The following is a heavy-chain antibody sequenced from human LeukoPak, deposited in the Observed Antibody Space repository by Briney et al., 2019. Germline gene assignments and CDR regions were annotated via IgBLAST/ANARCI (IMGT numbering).Heavy chain of an antibody. V-gene: IGHV4-39*01. CDR3: ARSSREGATVDY. CDR1: GGSISSSSYY. J-gene: IGHJ4*02. D-gene: IGHD1-26*01. CDR2: IYYSGST. Sequence: SETLSLTCTVSGGSISSSSYYWGWIRQPPGKGLEWIGSIYYSGSTYYNPSLKSRVTISVDTSKNQFSLKLSSVTAADTAVYYCARSSREGATVDYWGQGTLVTASS.